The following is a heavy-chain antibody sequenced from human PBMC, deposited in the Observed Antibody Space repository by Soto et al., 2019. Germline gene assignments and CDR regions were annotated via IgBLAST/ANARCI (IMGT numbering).Heavy chain of an antibody. Sequence: QVQLQESGPGLVKPSETLSLTCTVSGGAVSSGSYFWSWTRQPPGTGLEWIGYIYYSGITNYNPSLKSRVTISVDTSKNQFSLKLSSVTAADTAVYYCASYSSGWYDVSYWGQGSLVTVSS. V-gene: IGHV4-61*01. D-gene: IGHD6-19*01. CDR3: ASYSSGWYDVSY. CDR1: GGAVSSGSYF. J-gene: IGHJ4*02. CDR2: IYYSGIT.